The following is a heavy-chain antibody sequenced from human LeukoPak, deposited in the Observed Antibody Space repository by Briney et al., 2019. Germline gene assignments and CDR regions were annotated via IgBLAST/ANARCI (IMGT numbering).Heavy chain of an antibody. J-gene: IGHJ4*02. Sequence: GGSLRLSCAASGYTFIDYGMHWVRQAPGKGLEWVSVIYSGGSTYYADSVKGRFTISRDNSKTTLYLQMNSLRAEDTAVYYCARARGYSYGYDYWGQGTLVTVSS. CDR1: GYTFIDYG. D-gene: IGHD5-18*01. CDR3: ARARGYSYGYDY. V-gene: IGHV3-53*01. CDR2: IYSGGST.